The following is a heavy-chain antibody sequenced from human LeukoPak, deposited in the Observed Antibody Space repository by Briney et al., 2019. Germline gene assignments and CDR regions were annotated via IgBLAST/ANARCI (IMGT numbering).Heavy chain of an antibody. CDR3: ARDSVVRVERADY. Sequence: GGSLRLSCAASGFTFSSYAMHWVRQAPGKGLEWVAVISYDGSNKYYADSVKGRFTISRDNAKNSLYLQMNSLRAEDTAVYYCARDSVVRVERADYWGQGTLVTVSS. CDR2: ISYDGSNK. J-gene: IGHJ4*02. CDR1: GFTFSSYA. V-gene: IGHV3-30-3*01. D-gene: IGHD3-3*01.